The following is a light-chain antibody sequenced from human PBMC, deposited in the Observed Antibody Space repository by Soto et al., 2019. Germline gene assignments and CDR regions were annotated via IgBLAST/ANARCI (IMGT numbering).Light chain of an antibody. CDR2: DAS. J-gene: IGKJ4*01. CDR3: QQHDSLPLT. Sequence: DIQMTQSPSSLSASVGDRVTVTCRASQDIGNYLCWYQQRLGKAPKLLIYDASYLEAGVPSRFSGSGYGTDFTFTISSLQPEDFATYYCQQHDSLPLTFGGGTKVEMK. V-gene: IGKV1-33*01. CDR1: QDIGNY.